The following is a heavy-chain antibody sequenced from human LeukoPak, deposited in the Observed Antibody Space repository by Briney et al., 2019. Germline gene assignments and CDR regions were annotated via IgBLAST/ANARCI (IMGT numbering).Heavy chain of an antibody. CDR2: ISYDGSNK. D-gene: IGHD3-22*01. CDR3: AMNYYDSSGYIDDY. Sequence: GGSLRLSCAASGFTFSSYAMHWVRQAPGKGLEWVAVISYDGSNKYYADSVKGRFTISRDNSKNTLYLQMNSLRAEDTAVYYCAMNYYDSSGYIDDYWGQGTLVTVSS. CDR1: GFTFSSYA. V-gene: IGHV3-30-3*01. J-gene: IGHJ4*02.